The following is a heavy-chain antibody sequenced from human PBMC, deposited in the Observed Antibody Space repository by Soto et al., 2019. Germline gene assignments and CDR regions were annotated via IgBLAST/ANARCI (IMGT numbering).Heavy chain of an antibody. V-gene: IGHV3-23*01. Sequence: PGGSLRLSCAASGFIFSNYAMSWVRQAPGKGLEWVSSFSGSGVHTYYADSVKGRFTISRDNSKNTLYLQINSLRAEDTAIYYCTKDRNSLMLVVPATEYFQHWGQGTLVTVSS. D-gene: IGHD2-15*01. CDR3: TKDRNSLMLVVPATEYFQH. J-gene: IGHJ1*01. CDR1: GFIFSNYA. CDR2: FSGSGVHT.